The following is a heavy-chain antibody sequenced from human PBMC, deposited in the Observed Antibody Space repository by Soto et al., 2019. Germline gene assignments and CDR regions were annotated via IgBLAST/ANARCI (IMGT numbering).Heavy chain of an antibody. CDR1: GGSISSSSYY. J-gene: IGHJ6*03. CDR2: IYYSGST. Sequence: SETLSLTCTVSGGSISSSSYYWGWIRQPPGTGLEWIGSIYYSGSTYYKPSLKSRVSISVDTSKNRFSLKLSSVTAADTAVYYCARQYSGYDLYYYMDVWGKGTTVTVSS. D-gene: IGHD5-12*01. CDR3: ARQYSGYDLYYYMDV. V-gene: IGHV4-39*01.